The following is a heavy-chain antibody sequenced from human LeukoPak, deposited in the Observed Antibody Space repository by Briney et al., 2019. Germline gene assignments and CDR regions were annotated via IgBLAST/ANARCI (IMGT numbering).Heavy chain of an antibody. J-gene: IGHJ4*02. D-gene: IGHD3-3*02. V-gene: IGHV5-51*01. CDR3: ARGIRPEGFDY. CDR1: GYSFTSYW. CDR2: IYPGDSDT. Sequence: GESLKISCKGSGYSFTSYWIGWVRQMPGKGLEWMGIIYPGDSDTRYSPSFQGKVTISAHKSISTASLQWSSVKASDTAMYYCARGIRPEGFDYWGQGTLVTVSS.